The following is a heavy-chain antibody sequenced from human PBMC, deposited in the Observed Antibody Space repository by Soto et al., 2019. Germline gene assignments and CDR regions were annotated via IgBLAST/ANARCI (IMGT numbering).Heavy chain of an antibody. D-gene: IGHD1-26*01. J-gene: IGHJ6*03. V-gene: IGHV4-31*03. CDR1: GGSITGGFSY. Sequence: QLQLRESGPGLVQPAQTLSLTCTVAGGSITGGFSYWTWVRQHPGKGLEWVGHIYYSGTAYYNPSLKSRVALSVDPSQNRFSLKPSSVTAADTALYFCARSLPGGTVFYMDIWGEGTTVTVSS. CDR3: ARSLPGGTVFYMDI. CDR2: IYYSGTA.